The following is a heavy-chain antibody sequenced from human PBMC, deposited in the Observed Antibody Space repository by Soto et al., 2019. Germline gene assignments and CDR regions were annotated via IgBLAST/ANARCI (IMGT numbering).Heavy chain of an antibody. CDR1: GYTFTSYD. V-gene: IGHV1-8*01. CDR2: MNPNSGNT. J-gene: IGHJ6*03. CDR3: ARGPYYYYYMDV. Sequence: QVQLVQSGAEVKKPGASVKVSCTASGYTFTSYDINWVRQATGQGLEWMGWMNPNSGNTGYAQKFQGRVTMTRNTSISTAYMELSSLRYEDTAVYYCARGPYYYYYMDVWGKGTTVTVSS.